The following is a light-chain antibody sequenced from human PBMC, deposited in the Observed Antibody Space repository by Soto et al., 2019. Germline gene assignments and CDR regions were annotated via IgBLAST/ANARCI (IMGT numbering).Light chain of an antibody. V-gene: IGKV3-20*01. CDR1: QSVASSY. CDR2: SAS. Sequence: EVVLTQSPGTLSLSPGEIVTLSCRASQSVASSYLAWYQQKPGLAPRLLFYSASSRATGIPDRFSGSGSGTDFTLTISRLEPEDFAMYYGHHFGSLPDTFGQWTNVE. J-gene: IGKJ1*01. CDR3: HHFGSLPDT.